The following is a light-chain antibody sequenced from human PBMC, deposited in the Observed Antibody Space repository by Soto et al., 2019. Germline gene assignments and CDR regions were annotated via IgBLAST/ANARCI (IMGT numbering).Light chain of an antibody. CDR1: QTISSW. CDR2: KAS. V-gene: IGKV1-5*03. J-gene: IGKJ1*01. CDR3: QHYNSYSEA. Sequence: DIQMTQSPSTLSGSVGDRVTITFRASQTISSWLAWYQQKPGKAPKLLIYKASTLKSGVPSRFRGSGSGTEFTLTISRLQPDDFATDYCQHYNSYSEAFGQGTKVDIK.